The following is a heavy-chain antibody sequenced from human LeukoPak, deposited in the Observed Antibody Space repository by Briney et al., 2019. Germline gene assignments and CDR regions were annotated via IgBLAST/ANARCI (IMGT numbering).Heavy chain of an antibody. CDR2: ISAYNGNT. CDR3: ARAEQYQLLLH. Sequence: GASVNVSCKASGYTFTSYGITWVRQAPGQGLEWMGWISAYNGNTNYAQKLQGRVTMTTDTSTSTAYLDLRSLRSDDTAVYYCARAEQYQLLLHWGQGTLVTVSS. D-gene: IGHD2-2*01. J-gene: IGHJ4*02. V-gene: IGHV1-18*01. CDR1: GYTFTSYG.